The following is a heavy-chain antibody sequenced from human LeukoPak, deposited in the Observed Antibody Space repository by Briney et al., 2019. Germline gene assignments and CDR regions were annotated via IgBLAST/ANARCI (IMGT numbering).Heavy chain of an antibody. Sequence: ASVKVSCKASGYTFTSYGISWVRQAPGQGLEWMGWISAYNGNTNYAQKLQGRVTMTTDTSTSTAYMELRSLRSDDTAVYYCARRPDYDFWSGYYKSIDGAFDIWGQGTMVTVSS. CDR3: ARRPDYDFWSGYYKSIDGAFDI. D-gene: IGHD3-3*01. CDR2: ISAYNGNT. V-gene: IGHV1-18*01. J-gene: IGHJ3*02. CDR1: GYTFTSYG.